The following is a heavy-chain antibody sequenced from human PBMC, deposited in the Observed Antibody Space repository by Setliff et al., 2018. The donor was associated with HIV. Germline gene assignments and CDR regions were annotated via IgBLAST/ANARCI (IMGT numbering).Heavy chain of an antibody. CDR2: IIPIFGTA. J-gene: IGHJ4*02. D-gene: IGHD3-10*01. CDR3: ARTREMVRGVITPAFDY. V-gene: IGHV1-69*05. CDR1: GGTFSSYT. Sequence: SVKVSCKASGGTFSSYTINWVRQAPGQGLEWMGGIIPIFGTANYAQKFQGRVTITTDESTSTAYMVLSSLRSEDTALYYCARTREMVRGVITPAFDYWGLGTLVTVS.